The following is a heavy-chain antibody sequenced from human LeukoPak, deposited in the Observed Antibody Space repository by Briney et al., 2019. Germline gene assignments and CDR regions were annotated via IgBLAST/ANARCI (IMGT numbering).Heavy chain of an antibody. Sequence: SETLSLTCTVSGGSISSYYWSWIRQPPGKGLEWIGYIYYSGSTNYKPSLKSRVTMSVDTSKSQFSLRLTSVTAADSAVYYCARDSGYYDSSGYRAFDIWGQGTVVTVSS. D-gene: IGHD3-22*01. V-gene: IGHV4-59*01. CDR1: GGSISSYY. CDR2: IYYSGST. J-gene: IGHJ3*02. CDR3: ARDSGYYDSSGYRAFDI.